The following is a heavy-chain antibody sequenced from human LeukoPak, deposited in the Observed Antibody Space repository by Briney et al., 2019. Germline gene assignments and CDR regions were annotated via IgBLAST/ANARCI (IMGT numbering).Heavy chain of an antibody. V-gene: IGHV3-33*01. Sequence: PGRSLRLSCAASGFTFSSYGMHWVRQAPGKGLEWVAVIWYDGSNKYYADSVKGRFTISRDNSKNTLYLQMNSLRAEDTAVYYCARALAVAGTWLDLWGQVDPYYYYGMDVWGQGTTVTVSS. CDR1: GFTFSSYG. CDR2: IWYDGSNK. CDR3: ARALAVAGTWLDLWGQVDPYYYYGMDV. J-gene: IGHJ6*02. D-gene: IGHD6-19*01.